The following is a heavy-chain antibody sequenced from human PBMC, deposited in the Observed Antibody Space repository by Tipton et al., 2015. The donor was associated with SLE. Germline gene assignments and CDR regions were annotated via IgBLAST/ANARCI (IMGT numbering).Heavy chain of an antibody. CDR3: ARDLGHGGDSDY. CDR2: LSHSGDT. CDR1: GGSINRSSYY. J-gene: IGHJ4*02. D-gene: IGHD3/OR15-3a*01. Sequence: TLSLTCSVSGGSINRSSYYWGWIRQPPGKGLEWIGSLSHSGDTAYNPSLRSRVTISADMSDNHFSLRLTSVTAADTAVYYCARDLGHGGDSDYWGQGRLVTVSS. V-gene: IGHV4-39*02.